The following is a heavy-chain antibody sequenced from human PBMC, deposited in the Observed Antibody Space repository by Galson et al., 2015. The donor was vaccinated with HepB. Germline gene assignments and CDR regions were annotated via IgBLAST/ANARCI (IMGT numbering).Heavy chain of an antibody. CDR2: ISSSSSYI. V-gene: IGHV3-21*01. D-gene: IGHD4-23*01. Sequence: SLRLSCAASGFTFSSYSMNWVRQAPGKRLEWVSSISSSSSYIYYADSVKGRFTISRDNAKNSLYLQMNSLRAEDTAVYYCARGHDYGGNSDYWGQGTLVTVSS. CDR3: ARGHDYGGNSDY. J-gene: IGHJ4*02. CDR1: GFTFSSYS.